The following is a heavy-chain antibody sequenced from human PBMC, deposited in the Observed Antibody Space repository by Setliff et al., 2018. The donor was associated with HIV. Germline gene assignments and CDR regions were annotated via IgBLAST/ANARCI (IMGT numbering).Heavy chain of an antibody. CDR3: ARQLSNSLES. D-gene: IGHD3-3*01. Sequence: ASVKVSCKASGYTFTDYFLHWVRQAPGQGLEWMGWIDPNNGDTTIPRRFQGKVTMTRDTSINTAYMQLSGLRPDDTAVYYCARQLSNSLESWGQGSLVTVSS. J-gene: IGHJ5*02. CDR2: IDPNNGDT. V-gene: IGHV1-2*02. CDR1: GYTFTDYF.